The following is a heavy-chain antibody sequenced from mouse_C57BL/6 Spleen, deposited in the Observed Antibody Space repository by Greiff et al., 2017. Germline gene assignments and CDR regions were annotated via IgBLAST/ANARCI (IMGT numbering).Heavy chain of an antibody. V-gene: IGHV1-69*01. CDR2: IDPSDSYT. CDR1: GYTFTSYW. Sequence: VQLQQPGAELVMPGASVKLSCKASGYTFTSYWMHWVKQRPGQGLEWIGEIDPSDSYTNYNQKFKGKSTLTVDKSSSTAYMQLSSLTSEDSAVYYCARSLYSNYAMDYWGQGTSVTVSS. CDR3: ARSLYSNYAMDY. J-gene: IGHJ4*01. D-gene: IGHD2-5*01.